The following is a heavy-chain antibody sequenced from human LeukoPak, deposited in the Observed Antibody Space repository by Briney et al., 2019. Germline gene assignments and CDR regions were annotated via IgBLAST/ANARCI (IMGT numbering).Heavy chain of an antibody. Sequence: SVKVSCKASGGTFSSYAISWVRQAPGQGLEWMGRIIPILGIANYAQKFQGRVTITADKSTSTAYMELSSLRSEDTAVYYCARDTYGDYGGGDDYWGQGTLVTVSS. J-gene: IGHJ4*02. CDR2: IIPILGIA. CDR1: GGTFSSYA. V-gene: IGHV1-69*04. D-gene: IGHD4-17*01. CDR3: ARDTYGDYGGGDDY.